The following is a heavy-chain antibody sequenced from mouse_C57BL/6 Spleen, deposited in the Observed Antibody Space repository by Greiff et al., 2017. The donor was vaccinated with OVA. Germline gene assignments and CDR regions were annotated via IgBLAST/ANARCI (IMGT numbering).Heavy chain of an antibody. J-gene: IGHJ4*01. V-gene: IGHV1-42*01. D-gene: IGHD2-12*01. CDR2: INPSTGGT. Sequence: VQLKESGPELVKPGASVKISCKASGYSFTGYYMNWVKQSPEKSLEWIGEINPSTGGTTYNQKFKAKATLTVDKSSSTAYMQLKSLTSEDSAVYYCARLYPYAMDYWGQGTSVTVSS. CDR3: ARLYPYAMDY. CDR1: GYSFTGYY.